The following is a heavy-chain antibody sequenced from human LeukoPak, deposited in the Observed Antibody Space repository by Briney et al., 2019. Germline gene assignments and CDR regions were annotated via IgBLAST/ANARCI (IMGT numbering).Heavy chain of an antibody. J-gene: IGHJ4*02. D-gene: IGHD3-22*01. Sequence: ASVKVSCKASGFXFINYGISWVRQAPGQGLEWMGWISAYNGNTDYAQKLQGRVTMTTDTSTSTAYMELRSLRSDDTAVYYCARAGGYYDSSGYYLDYWGQGTLVTVSS. CDR3: ARAGGYYDSSGYYLDY. CDR1: GFXFINYG. V-gene: IGHV1-18*01. CDR2: ISAYNGNT.